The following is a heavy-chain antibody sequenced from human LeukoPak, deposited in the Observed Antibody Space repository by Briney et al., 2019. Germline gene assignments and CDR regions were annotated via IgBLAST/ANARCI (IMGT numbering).Heavy chain of an antibody. CDR2: INPNSGGT. J-gene: IGHJ3*02. Sequence: ASVKVSCKASGYTFTGYYMHWVRQAPGQGLEWMGWINPNSGGTNYAQKFQGRVTMTRDTSISTAYMELSRLRSDDTAVYYCASMGVVVPAANAFDIWGQGTMVTVSS. V-gene: IGHV1-2*02. CDR3: ASMGVVVPAANAFDI. D-gene: IGHD2-2*01. CDR1: GYTFTGYY.